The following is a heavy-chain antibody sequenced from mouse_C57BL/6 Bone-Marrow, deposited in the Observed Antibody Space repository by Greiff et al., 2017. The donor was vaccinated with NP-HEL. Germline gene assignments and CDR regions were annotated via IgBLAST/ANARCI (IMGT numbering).Heavy chain of an antibody. CDR2: ISYSGST. CDR3: ACSFCYDYGYAIDY. Sequence: EVKLQESGPGLAKPSQTLSLTCSVTGYSITSDYWNWVRKFPGNKLEYMGYISYSGSTYYNPTLKSRISTTRDTSKNQYYLQLNSVTTENTATYYCACSFCYDYGYAIDYWGQGTSVTVSS. V-gene: IGHV3-8*01. D-gene: IGHD2-4*01. J-gene: IGHJ4*01. CDR1: GYSITSDY.